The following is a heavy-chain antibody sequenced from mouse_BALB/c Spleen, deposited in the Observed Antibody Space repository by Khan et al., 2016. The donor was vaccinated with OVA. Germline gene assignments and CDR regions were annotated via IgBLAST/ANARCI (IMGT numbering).Heavy chain of an antibody. D-gene: IGHD4-1*01. CDR2: IDPANDNS. CDR3: APAGTGDYFDY. J-gene: IGHJ2*01. CDR1: GFNIKDTH. Sequence: VQLKESGAELVKPGASVKLSCTASGFNIKDTHIHWVKQRPEQGLEWIGRIDPANDNSKYDPRFQGKATITADTSSNTAYLHLSSLTSEDTAVYYCAPAGTGDYFDYGGQGTTPTVSS. V-gene: IGHV14-3*02.